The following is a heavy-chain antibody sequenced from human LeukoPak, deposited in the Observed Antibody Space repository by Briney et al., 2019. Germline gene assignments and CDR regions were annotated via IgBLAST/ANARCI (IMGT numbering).Heavy chain of an antibody. D-gene: IGHD6-6*01. J-gene: IGHJ4*02. CDR1: GYTFTSYY. V-gene: IGHV1-46*01. CDR3: ARASFGRSSPLGFDY. Sequence: ASVKVSCKASGYTFTSYYMHWVRQAPGQGLEWMGIINPSGGSTSYAQKFQGRVTMTRDTSTSTVYMGLSSLRSEDTAVYYCARASFGRSSPLGFDYWGQGTLVTVSS. CDR2: INPSGGST.